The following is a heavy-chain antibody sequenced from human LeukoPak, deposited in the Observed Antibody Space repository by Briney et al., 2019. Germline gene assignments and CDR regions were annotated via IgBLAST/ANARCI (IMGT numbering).Heavy chain of an antibody. J-gene: IGHJ5*02. CDR1: GFTFSSYS. D-gene: IGHD6-19*01. CDR2: ISSSSSTI. Sequence: GGSLRLSCAASGFTFSSYSMNWVRQAPGKGLEWVSYISSSSSTIYYADSVKGRFTISRDNAKNSLYLQMNSLRAEDTAVYYCARDHGYSSGFPNWFDPWGQGTLVTVSS. V-gene: IGHV3-48*04. CDR3: ARDHGYSSGFPNWFDP.